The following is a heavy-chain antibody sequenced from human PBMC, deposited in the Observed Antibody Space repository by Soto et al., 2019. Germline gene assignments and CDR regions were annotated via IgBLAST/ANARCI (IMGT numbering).Heavy chain of an antibody. D-gene: IGHD6-13*01. CDR1: GFTFSSYS. CDR3: ARTHQIDSSSWYEGGY. V-gene: IGHV3-21*01. Sequence: GGSLRLSCAASGFTFSSYSMNWVRQAPGKGLEWVSSISSSSSYIYYADSVKGRFTISRDNAKNSLYLQMNSLRAEDTAVYYCARTHQIDSSSWYEGGYWGQGTLVTVSS. CDR2: ISSSSSYI. J-gene: IGHJ4*02.